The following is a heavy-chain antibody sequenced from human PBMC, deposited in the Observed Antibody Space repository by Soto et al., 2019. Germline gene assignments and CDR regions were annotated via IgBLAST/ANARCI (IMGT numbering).Heavy chain of an antibody. V-gene: IGHV3-30*18. Sequence: SLRLSCAASGFTFSSYGMHWVRQAPGKGLEWVAVISYDGSNKYYADSVKGRFTISRDNSKNTLYLQMNSLRAEDTAVYYCAKDHLIVVVPAAIGGLFGLSMDVWGQGTTVTVSS. D-gene: IGHD2-2*01. CDR1: GFTFSSYG. CDR3: AKDHLIVVVPAAIGGLFGLSMDV. CDR2: ISYDGSNK. J-gene: IGHJ6*02.